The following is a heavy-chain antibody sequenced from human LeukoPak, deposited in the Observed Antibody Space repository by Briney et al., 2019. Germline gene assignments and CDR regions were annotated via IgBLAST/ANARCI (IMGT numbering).Heavy chain of an antibody. CDR1: GASLSETS. J-gene: IGHJ4*02. CDR3: ATADKWEPLDY. V-gene: IGHV1-24*01. CDR2: FDPEDGES. D-gene: IGHD1-26*01. Sequence: GASVKVSCKVSGASLSETSIHWVRQAPGQWLEWMGGFDPEDGESIFAQRFQGRFSMTEDTSTDTAYMELRSLRPEDTAVYYRATADKWEPLDYWGQGTLVTVSS.